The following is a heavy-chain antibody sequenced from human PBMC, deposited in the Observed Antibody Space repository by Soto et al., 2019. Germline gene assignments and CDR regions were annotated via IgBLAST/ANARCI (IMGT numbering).Heavy chain of an antibody. J-gene: IGHJ4*02. V-gene: IGHV3-73*01. CDR1: GFTFSGSA. CDR2: VRSKTNNYAT. D-gene: IGHD2-15*01. Sequence: GGSLRLSCTTSGFTFSGSAIHWVRQASGGGLEWVGRVRSKTNNYATAYPASMKGRFTISRDDSKNTAYLQMNSLKSEDTAVYYCTRHEDVSITRWFFDFWGQGTLVTSPQ. CDR3: TRHEDVSITRWFFDF.